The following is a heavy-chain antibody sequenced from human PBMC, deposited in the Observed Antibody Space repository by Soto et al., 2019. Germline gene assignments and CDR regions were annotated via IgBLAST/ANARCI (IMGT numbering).Heavy chain of an antibody. V-gene: IGHV3-30-3*01. CDR3: AKVTGTTEEHGMDV. D-gene: IGHD1-7*01. J-gene: IGHJ6*02. CDR2: ISYDGSNK. Sequence: GGSLRLSCAASGFTFSSYAMHWVRQAPGKGLEWVAVISYDGSNKYYADSVKGRFTISRDNSKNTLYLQMNSLRAEDTAVYYCAKVTGTTEEHGMDVWGQGTTVTVSS. CDR1: GFTFSSYA.